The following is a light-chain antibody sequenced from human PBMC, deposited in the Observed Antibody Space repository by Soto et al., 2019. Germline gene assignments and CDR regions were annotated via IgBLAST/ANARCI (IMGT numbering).Light chain of an antibody. J-gene: IGLJ1*01. CDR2: EVS. Sequence: QSVLTQPPSASGSPGQSVTISCIGTSSDVGAYNYVSWYQQHPGKVPKLMIYEVSKWPSGVPDRFSASKSGNTASLTVSGLQAEDEADYYCSSHGGSNNFYVFGTGTKVTVL. V-gene: IGLV2-8*01. CDR1: SSDVGAYNY. CDR3: SSHGGSNNFYV.